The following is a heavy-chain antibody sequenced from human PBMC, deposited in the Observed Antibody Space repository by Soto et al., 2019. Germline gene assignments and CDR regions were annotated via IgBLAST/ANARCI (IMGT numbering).Heavy chain of an antibody. CDR3: ASKAACGGDCYAFDS. Sequence: QVYLVQSWAEVKKPGSSVNISCKASGGIFSSNTINWVRQAAGQGLEWMGGIIPLFGTANYAEKFQGRVTITADNSTKPEYMELTSLRSEDTAVYYCASKAACGGDCYAFDSWGQGTLVTVSS. CDR2: IIPLFGTA. J-gene: IGHJ4*02. D-gene: IGHD2-21*02. CDR1: GGIFSSNT. V-gene: IGHV1-69*06.